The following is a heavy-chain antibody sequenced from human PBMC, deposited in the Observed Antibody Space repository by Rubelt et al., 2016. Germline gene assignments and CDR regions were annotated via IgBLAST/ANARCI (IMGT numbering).Heavy chain of an antibody. CDR3: ARGAYCRGGSCPIDY. Sequence: QVQLVQSGAEVKNPGASVRVSCKGSGYTFTTYGITWVRQAPGQGLEWMGWIRADNGNTNYAQKLQGRVTMTTDTSTSTAYMELRSLGSDDTAVDYCARGAYCRGGSCPIDYWGQGTLVTVSS. CDR1: GYTFTTYG. V-gene: IGHV1-18*01. J-gene: IGHJ4*02. CDR2: IRADNGNT. D-gene: IGHD2-15*01.